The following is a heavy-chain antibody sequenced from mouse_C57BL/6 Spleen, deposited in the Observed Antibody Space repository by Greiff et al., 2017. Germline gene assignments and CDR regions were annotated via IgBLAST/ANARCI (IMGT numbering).Heavy chain of an antibody. Sequence: VQLQESGAELASPGASVTLSCKASGYTFTDHIMNWVKKRPGQGLEWIGRIYPVSGDTNYNQKFMGKATFSADRSSSTVYMVVNSLTSEDSAVYYCAFYDGYYEYFDYWGQGTTLTVSS. CDR1: GYTFTDHI. V-gene: IGHV1-11*01. CDR2: IYPVSGDT. CDR3: AFYDGYYEYFDY. D-gene: IGHD2-3*01. J-gene: IGHJ2*01.